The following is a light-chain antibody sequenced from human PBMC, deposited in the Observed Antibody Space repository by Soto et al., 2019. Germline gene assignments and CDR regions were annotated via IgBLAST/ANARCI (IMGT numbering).Light chain of an antibody. J-gene: IGKJ1*01. CDR2: HAS. CDR3: QQFYNYPRT. Sequence: AIRITQSPSSFSASTGDRVSITCRATQDIGTYLAWYQQIPRKAPKLLIYHASTLQSGVPSRFSGSGSGTDFTLTISYLQPEDFGTYYCQQFYNYPRTFGQGTKVDIK. CDR1: QDIGTY. V-gene: IGKV1-8*01.